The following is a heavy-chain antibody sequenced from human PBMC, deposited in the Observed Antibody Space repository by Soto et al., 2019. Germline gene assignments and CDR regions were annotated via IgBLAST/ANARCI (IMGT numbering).Heavy chain of an antibody. J-gene: IGHJ6*02. CDR3: ARGGYYDNSWGTLSHYGLDV. CDR1: GYTFIRYG. V-gene: IGHV1-18*01. D-gene: IGHD3-16*01. CDR2: ISPYNDYT. Sequence: QVHLVQSAAEVKKPGASVKVSCKASGYTFIRYGITWVRQAPGQGLAWLGWISPYNDYTSYAQKLQGRVTLTTDTSTRTVQMEGRGLKSDDTAVYYCARGGYYDNSWGTLSHYGLDVWGRGTSVTVSS.